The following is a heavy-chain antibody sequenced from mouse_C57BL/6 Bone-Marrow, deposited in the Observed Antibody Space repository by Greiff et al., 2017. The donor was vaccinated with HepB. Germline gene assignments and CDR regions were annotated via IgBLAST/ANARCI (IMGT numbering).Heavy chain of an antibody. Sequence: VQLQQSGPGLVKPSQSLSLTCSVTGYSITSGYYWNWIRQFPGNKLEWMGYISYDGSNNYNPSLKNRISITRDTSKNQFFLKLNSVTTEDTATYYCAREGVYDGFAWFAYWGQGTLVTVSA. J-gene: IGHJ3*01. CDR2: ISYDGSN. CDR3: AREGVYDGFAWFAY. V-gene: IGHV3-6*01. D-gene: IGHD2-3*01. CDR1: GYSITSGYY.